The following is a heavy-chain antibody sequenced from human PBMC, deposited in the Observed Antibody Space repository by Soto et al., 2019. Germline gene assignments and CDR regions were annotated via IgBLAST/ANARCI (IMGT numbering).Heavy chain of an antibody. CDR1: GFTLSGYW. V-gene: IGHV3-74*01. CDR3: TRSDWFDP. J-gene: IGHJ5*02. CDR2: ISSDGSHT. Sequence: EVQLVESGGGLVQPGESLRLSCTAFGFTLSGYWMHWVRQTPGKGLEWISRISSDGSHTFYADSVKDRFTISRDNTKNTLYLQMNSLRAEDTAVYYCTRSDWFDPWGQGTLVTVSS.